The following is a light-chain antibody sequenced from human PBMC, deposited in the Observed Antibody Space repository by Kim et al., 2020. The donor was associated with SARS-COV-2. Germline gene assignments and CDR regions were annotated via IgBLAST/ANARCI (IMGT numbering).Light chain of an antibody. CDR1: NSGSKS. V-gene: IGLV3-21*04. CDR2: YDS. Sequence: VARGKTARSTCGGNNSGSKSVHWYQQKPGQAPVLVIYYDSDRPSGIPERFSGSNSGNTATLTISRVEAGDEADYYCQVWDSSSDVVFGVGTQLTVL. J-gene: IGLJ2*01. CDR3: QVWDSSSDVV.